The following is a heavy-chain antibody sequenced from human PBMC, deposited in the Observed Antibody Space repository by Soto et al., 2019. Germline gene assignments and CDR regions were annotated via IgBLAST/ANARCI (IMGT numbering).Heavy chain of an antibody. CDR1: VFTFSSYA. CDR3: ATYSRITMIVVVIAPATFDY. J-gene: IGHJ4*02. Sequence: PWGSLRLSCASSVFTFSSYAMSWVRQAPGKGLEWVSAISGSGGSTYYADSVKGRFTISRDNSKNTLYLQMNSLRAEDTAVYYCATYSRITMIVVVIAPATFDYWGQGTLVTVSS. D-gene: IGHD3-22*01. V-gene: IGHV3-23*01. CDR2: ISGSGGST.